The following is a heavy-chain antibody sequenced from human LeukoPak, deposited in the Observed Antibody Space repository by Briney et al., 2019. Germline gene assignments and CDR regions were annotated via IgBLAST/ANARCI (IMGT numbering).Heavy chain of an antibody. Sequence: GSLRLFFSGSGFTRKNQFMNWVRPAPGKGLGWGLVNYSGGSTYYADSVKGRFTISRDNSKNTLYLQMNSLRAEDTAVYYCARSSRGDSSGYYPRYFDYWGQGTLVTVSS. J-gene: IGHJ4*02. V-gene: IGHV3-66*02. CDR1: GFTRKNQF. D-gene: IGHD3-22*01. CDR2: NYSGGST. CDR3: ARSSRGDSSGYYPRYFDY.